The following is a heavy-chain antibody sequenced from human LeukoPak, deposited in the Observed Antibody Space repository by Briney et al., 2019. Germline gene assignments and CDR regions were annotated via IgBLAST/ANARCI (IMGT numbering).Heavy chain of an antibody. D-gene: IGHD2-8*01. CDR1: GFTVSSNY. CDR3: ARVSRGDCTNGVCYTNFDY. V-gene: IGHV3-53*01. CDR2: IYSGGST. J-gene: IGHJ4*02. Sequence: GGSLRLSCAASGFTVSSNYMSWVRQAPGKGLEWVSVIYSGGSTYYADSVKGRFTNSRDNSKNTLYLQMNSLRAEDTAVYYCARVSRGDCTNGVCYTNFDYWGQGTLVTVSS.